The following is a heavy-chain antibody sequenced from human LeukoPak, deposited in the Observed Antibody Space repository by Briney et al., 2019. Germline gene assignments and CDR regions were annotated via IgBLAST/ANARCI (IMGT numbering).Heavy chain of an antibody. V-gene: IGHV3-30*18. CDR3: AKRSDSGSHTFDY. Sequence: GESLRLSCAASGFTFSSYGMHWVRQAPGKGLEWVAVISYDGSHKYYGDSVKGRLTISRDNSKNTVYLQMSSLRTEDTAVYYCAKRSDSGSHTFDYWGQGTLVTVSS. CDR1: GFTFSSYG. J-gene: IGHJ4*02. CDR2: ISYDGSHK. D-gene: IGHD3-10*01.